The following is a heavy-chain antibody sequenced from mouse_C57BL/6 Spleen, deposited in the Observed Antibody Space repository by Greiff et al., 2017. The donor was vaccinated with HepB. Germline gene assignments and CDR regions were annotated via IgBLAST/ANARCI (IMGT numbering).Heavy chain of an antibody. V-gene: IGHV1-52*01. CDR1: GYTFTSYW. Sequence: LVRPGSSVKLSCKASGYTFTSYWMHWVKQRPIQGLEWSGNIDPSDSETHYNQKFKDKATLTVDKSSSTAYMQLSSLTSEDSAVYYCAREGLLRYPFDYWGQGTTLTVSS. CDR3: AREGLLRYPFDY. D-gene: IGHD1-1*01. J-gene: IGHJ2*01. CDR2: IDPSDSET.